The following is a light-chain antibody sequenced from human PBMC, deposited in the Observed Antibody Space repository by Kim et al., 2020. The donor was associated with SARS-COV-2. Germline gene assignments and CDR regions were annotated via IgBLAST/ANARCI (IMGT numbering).Light chain of an antibody. J-gene: IGKJ4*01. Sequence: ASVGDKVTITCRASQSISHFLNWYQQKPGKAPMLLIYAASNLQSGVPSRFSGSGSGTDFTLTISSLQPEDFATYYCQQSYNTPITFGGGTKVDIK. CDR1: QSISHF. V-gene: IGKV1-39*01. CDR3: QQSYNTPIT. CDR2: AAS.